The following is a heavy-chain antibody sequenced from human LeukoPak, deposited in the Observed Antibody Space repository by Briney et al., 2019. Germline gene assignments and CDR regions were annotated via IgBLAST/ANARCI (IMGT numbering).Heavy chain of an antibody. D-gene: IGHD3-10*01. CDR2: MNPNSGNT. CDR3: ARIRGSGSYYSFGY. Sequence: ASVKVSCKASGYTFTSYDINWVRQATGQGLEWMGWMNPNSGNTGYAQKFQGRVTMTRNTFISTAYMELNSLRSEDTAVYYCARIRGSGSYYSFGYWGQGTLVTVSS. J-gene: IGHJ4*02. CDR1: GYTFTSYD. V-gene: IGHV1-8*01.